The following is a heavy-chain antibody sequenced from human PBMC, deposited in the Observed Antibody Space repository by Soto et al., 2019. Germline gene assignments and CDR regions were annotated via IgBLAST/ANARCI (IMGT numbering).Heavy chain of an antibody. CDR2: ISGSGGST. J-gene: IGHJ4*02. CDR3: PKGVFNFWSAYLAY. D-gene: IGHD3-3*01. CDR1: GFTFSSYA. Sequence: VGSLRLSCAASGFTFSSYAMSWVRQAPGRGLEWVSAISGSGGSTYYADSVKGRFTISRDNSKNTLYLQMNSLRAEDTAVYHCPKGVFNFWSAYLAYWRQGTLVTVSS. V-gene: IGHV3-23*01.